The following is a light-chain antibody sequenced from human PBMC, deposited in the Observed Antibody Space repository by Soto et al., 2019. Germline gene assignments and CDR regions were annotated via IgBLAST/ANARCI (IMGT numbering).Light chain of an antibody. V-gene: IGKV1-39*01. CDR1: QGISTY. CDR3: QQSYGVPRT. J-gene: IGKJ1*01. Sequence: DIQLTQSPSFLSASVGDRVTMTCRASQGISTYVAWYQQKPGKAPNLLIYAASSLHSGVPSRFSGSGAGTDFALTISGLQYEDFATDDCQQSYGVPRTFGQGTKVEIK. CDR2: AAS.